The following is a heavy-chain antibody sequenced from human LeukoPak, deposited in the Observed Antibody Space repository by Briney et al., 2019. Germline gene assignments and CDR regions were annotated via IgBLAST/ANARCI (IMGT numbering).Heavy chain of an antibody. Sequence: GGSLRLSCAASGFTFSSYDMHWVRQATGKGLEWVSAIGTAGDTYYPGSVKGRFTISRENAKNSLYLQMNSLRAGDTAVYYCAVYDLRGFGYYFDYWGQGTLVTVSS. D-gene: IGHD2-8*01. V-gene: IGHV3-13*01. CDR1: GFTFSSYD. J-gene: IGHJ4*02. CDR2: IGTAGDT. CDR3: AVYDLRGFGYYFDY.